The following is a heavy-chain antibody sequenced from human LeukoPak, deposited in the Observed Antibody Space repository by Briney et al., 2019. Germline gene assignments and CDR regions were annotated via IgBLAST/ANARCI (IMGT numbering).Heavy chain of an antibody. J-gene: IGHJ4*02. CDR3: ASVTSDY. Sequence: SETLSLTCTVSGXSISSYYWSWVRQPPGKGLEWIGNIYYSGRTNYNPSLKSRVTMSVDTSKNQFSLKVSSVTAADTAVYYCASVTSDYWGQGTLVTVSS. CDR1: GXSISSYY. D-gene: IGHD1/OR15-1a*01. CDR2: IYYSGRT. V-gene: IGHV4-59*01.